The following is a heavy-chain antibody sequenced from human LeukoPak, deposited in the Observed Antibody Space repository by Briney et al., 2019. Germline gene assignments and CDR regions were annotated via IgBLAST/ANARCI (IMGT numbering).Heavy chain of an antibody. J-gene: IGHJ5*02. D-gene: IGHD3-3*01. V-gene: IGHV1-24*01. CDR1: GYTLTELS. CDR2: CDPEDGET. CDR3: ATVRPYDFWSGYHDP. Sequence: GASVKVSCKVSGYTLTELSMHWVRQAPGKGLEWMGGCDPEDGETIYAQKFQGRVTMTEDTSTDTAYMELSSLRSEDTAVYYCATVRPYDFWSGYHDPWGQGTLVTVSS.